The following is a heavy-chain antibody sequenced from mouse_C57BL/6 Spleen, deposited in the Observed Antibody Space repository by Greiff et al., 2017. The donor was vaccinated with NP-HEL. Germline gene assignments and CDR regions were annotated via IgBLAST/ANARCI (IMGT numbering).Heavy chain of an antibody. V-gene: IGHV1-42*01. CDR1: GYSFTGYY. CDR3: ARGDYGNYEDY. J-gene: IGHJ2*01. D-gene: IGHD2-1*01. CDR2: INPSTGGT. Sequence: EVQLQQSGPELVKPGASVKISCKASGYSFTGYYMNWVKQSPEKSLEWIGEINPSTGGTTYNQKFKAKATLTVDKSSSTAYMQLKSLTSEDSAVYYCARGDYGNYEDYWGQGTTLTVSS.